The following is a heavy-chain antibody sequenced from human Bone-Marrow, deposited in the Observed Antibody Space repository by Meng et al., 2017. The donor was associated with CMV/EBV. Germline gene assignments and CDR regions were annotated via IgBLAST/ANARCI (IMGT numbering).Heavy chain of an antibody. J-gene: IGHJ5*02. CDR2: ISFDGNNK. V-gene: IGHV3-30*14. CDR1: GFTFSNYV. D-gene: IGHD6-19*01. Sequence: GESLKISCAASGFTFSNYVMHWVRQAPGKGLEWVAVISFDGNNKYHTDSVEGRFTISRDNSKNTVYLQMNSLRAEDTALYYCVREGALAGKGGGFDPWGQGTLVTVSS. CDR3: VREGALAGKGGGFDP.